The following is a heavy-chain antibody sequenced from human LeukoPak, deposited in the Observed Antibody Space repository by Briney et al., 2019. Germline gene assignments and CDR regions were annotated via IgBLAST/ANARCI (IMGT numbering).Heavy chain of an antibody. CDR2: INPNSGGT. J-gene: IGHJ4*02. D-gene: IGHD6-13*01. CDR3: ARGSMIAAAGIDY. CDR1: GYTFTGYY. V-gene: IGHV1-2*02. Sequence: GASVKVSCKASGYTFTGYYMHWVRQAPGQGLEWMGWINPNSGGTNYAQKFQGRVTMTRDTSISTAYMELSRLRSDDTAVYYCARGSMIAAAGIDYWGQGTLVTVSS.